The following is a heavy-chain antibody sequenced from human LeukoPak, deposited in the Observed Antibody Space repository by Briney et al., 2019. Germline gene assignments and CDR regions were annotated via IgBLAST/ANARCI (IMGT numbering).Heavy chain of an antibody. CDR2: IDANNGRT. CDR1: GYTFSNNA. J-gene: IGHJ4*02. D-gene: IGHD2-21*02. Sequence: GGSVKAACQASGYTFSNNAIQWVGQGPGNTLEGMGWIDANNGRTKYSQNFQRRLTITRDSYASTAYMELTSLRAEDTALYFCGRGRWTATATTYYLDSWGRGTLVTVSS. V-gene: IGHV1-3*01. CDR3: GRGRWTATATTYYLDS.